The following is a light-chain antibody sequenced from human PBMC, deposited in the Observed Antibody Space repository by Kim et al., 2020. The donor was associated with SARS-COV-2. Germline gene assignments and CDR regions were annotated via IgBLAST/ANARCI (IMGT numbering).Light chain of an antibody. CDR3: QQYGSSPLT. CDR2: GAS. Sequence: SPGERATLSCRTSQSVTTTYLAWYQQKPGQAPRLLMYGASTRATGIPDRFSGSASGADFTLTISRLEPEDFAVYFCQQYGSSPLTFGQRSRPEI. CDR1: QSVTTTY. V-gene: IGKV3-20*01. J-gene: IGKJ5*01.